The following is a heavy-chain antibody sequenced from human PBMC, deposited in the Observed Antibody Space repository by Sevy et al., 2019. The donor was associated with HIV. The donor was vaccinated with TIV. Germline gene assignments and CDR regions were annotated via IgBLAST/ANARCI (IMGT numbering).Heavy chain of an antibody. J-gene: IGHJ4*02. CDR2: INGRGGSA. CDR1: GFTFSSFA. Sequence: GGSLRLSCAASGFTFSSFAMSWVRHIPGKGLEWVSTINGRGGSAYYADSVKGRFTLSRDNSNNTVFRQMNRLRDEDTAVYYCARPTPRIAPSSAAFFDYWGQGTLVTVSS. CDR3: ARPTPRIAPSSAAFFDY. V-gene: IGHV3-23*01. D-gene: IGHD1-26*01.